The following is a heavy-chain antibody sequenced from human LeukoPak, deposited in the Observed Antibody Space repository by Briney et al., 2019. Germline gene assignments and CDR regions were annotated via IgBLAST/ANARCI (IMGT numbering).Heavy chain of an antibody. CDR3: ARALPLYGSGSPRGYYFDY. CDR2: IYISGST. D-gene: IGHD3-10*01. CDR1: GGSISSYY. Sequence: SETLSLTCTVSGGSISSYYWSWIRQPAGKGLEWIGRIYISGSTNYNPSLKSRVTMSVDTSKNQFSLKLSSVTAADTAVYYCARALPLYGSGSPRGYYFDYWGQGTLVTVSS. J-gene: IGHJ4*02. V-gene: IGHV4-4*07.